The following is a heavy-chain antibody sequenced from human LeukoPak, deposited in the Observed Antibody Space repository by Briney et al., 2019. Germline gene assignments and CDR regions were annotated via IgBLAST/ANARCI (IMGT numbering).Heavy chain of an antibody. CDR2: ITGSGDTT. CDR3: VKWGDYDILTGYYVSDF. CDR1: GFIFRNYA. J-gene: IGHJ4*02. Sequence: GGPLRLSCAASGFIFRNYAMSWVRQAPGKGLEWVSAITGSGDTTYYADSVKGRFTISRDNSKNTLYVEMNTLRAEDTAVYYCVKWGDYDILTGYYVSDFWGQGTLVTVSS. D-gene: IGHD3-9*01. V-gene: IGHV3-23*01.